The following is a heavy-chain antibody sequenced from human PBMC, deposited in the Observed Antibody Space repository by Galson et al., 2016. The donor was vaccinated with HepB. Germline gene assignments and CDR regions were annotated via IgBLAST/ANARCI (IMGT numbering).Heavy chain of an antibody. CDR1: EFTFSSYA. V-gene: IGHV3-23*01. J-gene: IGHJ6*02. CDR2: IDSSGHST. CDR3: AKAATPVFYYHGRDV. Sequence: SLRLSCAASEFTFSSYAMSWVRQAPGKGLEWVSAIDSSGHSTYYTDSVTGRFTISRDNSTNTLYLQMNSLRYEDTAVYYCAKAATPVFYYHGRDVWGQGPTVTVCS.